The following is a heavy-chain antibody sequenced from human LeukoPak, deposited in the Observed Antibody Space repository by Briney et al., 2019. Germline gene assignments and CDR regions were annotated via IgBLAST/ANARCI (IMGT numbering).Heavy chain of an antibody. CDR3: ARELRTFDS. J-gene: IGHJ4*02. CDR1: GFTFISYW. CDR2: IKHNGDDL. V-gene: IGHV3-7*01. D-gene: IGHD3-16*01. Sequence: QTGGSLRLPCAASGFTFISYWMAWVRQAPGKGLEWVANIKHNGDDLNYVDSVEDRFTISRDNAQNSLYLHMTSLRVEDTAVYYCARELRTFDSWGQGTLVTVSS.